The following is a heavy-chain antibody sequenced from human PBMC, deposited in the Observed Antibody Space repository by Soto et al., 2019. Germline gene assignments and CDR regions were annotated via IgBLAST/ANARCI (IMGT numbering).Heavy chain of an antibody. Sequence: PSETLSLTCTVSGGSISSYYWSWIRQPPGKGLEWIGYIYYSGSTNYNPSLKSRVTISVDTSKNQFSLKLSSVTAADTAVYYCARAGYSGYDIGYVDVWGKGTRVTVSS. J-gene: IGHJ6*03. CDR1: GGSISSYY. CDR2: IYYSGST. CDR3: ARAGYSGYDIGYVDV. D-gene: IGHD5-12*01. V-gene: IGHV4-59*01.